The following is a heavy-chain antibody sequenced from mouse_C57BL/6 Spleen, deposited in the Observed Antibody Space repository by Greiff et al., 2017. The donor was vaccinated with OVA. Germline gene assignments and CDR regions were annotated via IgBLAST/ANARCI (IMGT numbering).Heavy chain of an antibody. J-gene: IGHJ2*01. V-gene: IGHV6-3*01. CDR1: GFTFSNYW. CDR3: TRYGSSYFYYFDY. CDR2: IRLKSDNYAT. Sequence: VQLKESGGGLVQPGGSMKLSCVASGFTFSNYWMNWVRQSPEKGLEWVAQIRLKSDNYATHYAESVKGRFTISRDDSKSSVYLQMNNLRAEDTGIYYCTRYGSSYFYYFDYWGQGTTLTVSS. D-gene: IGHD1-1*01.